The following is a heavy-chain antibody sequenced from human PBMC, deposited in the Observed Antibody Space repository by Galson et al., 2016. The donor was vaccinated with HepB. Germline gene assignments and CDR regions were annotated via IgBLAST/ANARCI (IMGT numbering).Heavy chain of an antibody. CDR1: GYTFTGYY. D-gene: IGHD6-6*01. Sequence: SVKVSCKASGYTFTGYYMHWVRQAPGQGLEWMGWINPNSGGTNYAQKFQGWVTMTRDTSISTAYMELRRLRSDDTAVYYGARGESSSSGWDYYYYGMDVWGQGTTVTVSS. V-gene: IGHV1-2*04. CDR3: ARGESSSSGWDYYYYGMDV. CDR2: INPNSGGT. J-gene: IGHJ6*02.